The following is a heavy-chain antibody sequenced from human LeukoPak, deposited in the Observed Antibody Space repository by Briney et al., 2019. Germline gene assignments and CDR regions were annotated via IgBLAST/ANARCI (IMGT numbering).Heavy chain of an antibody. Sequence: ASVKVSCKASGGTFSSYAISWVRQAPGQGLEWMGRIIPIFGTANYAQKFQGRVTITTDEPTSTAYMELSSLRSEDTAVYYCARDRSPMFDTSDAFDIWGQGTMVTVSS. CDR2: IIPIFGTA. D-gene: IGHD2-2*01. CDR1: GGTFSSYA. V-gene: IGHV1-69*05. J-gene: IGHJ3*02. CDR3: ARDRSPMFDTSDAFDI.